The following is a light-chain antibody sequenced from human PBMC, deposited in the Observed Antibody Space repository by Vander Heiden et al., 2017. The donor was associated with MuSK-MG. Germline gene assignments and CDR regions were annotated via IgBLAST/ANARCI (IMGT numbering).Light chain of an antibody. CDR3: QQSYTTPRIS. CDR1: QSISRY. CDR2: DAS. V-gene: IGKV1-39*01. J-gene: IGKJ5*01. Sequence: IQMTHSPSSLSASVGDRVTITCRASQSISRYLNWYQQNPGRAPKLLIYDASSLQSGVPARFSGSGSGTDFTLTISGLQPEDFATYYCQQSYTTPRISFGQGTRVEIK.